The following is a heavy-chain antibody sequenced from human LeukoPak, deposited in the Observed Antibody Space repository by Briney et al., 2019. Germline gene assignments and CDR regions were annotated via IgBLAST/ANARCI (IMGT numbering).Heavy chain of an antibody. D-gene: IGHD3-10*01. CDR1: GYTFTSYA. V-gene: IGHV1-3*03. CDR2: INAGDGNT. Sequence: ASVKVSCKASGYTFTSYAMHWVRQAPGQRLEWRGWINAGDGNTKYSQEFQGRVTITRDTSASTAYMELSSLRSEDMAVYYCARGGELLSFGEPLTGSYSFDSWGQGTLVTVSS. J-gene: IGHJ4*02. CDR3: ARGGELLSFGEPLTGSYSFDS.